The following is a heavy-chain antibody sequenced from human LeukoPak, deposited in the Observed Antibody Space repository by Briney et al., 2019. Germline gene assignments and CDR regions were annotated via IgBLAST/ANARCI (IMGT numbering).Heavy chain of an antibody. D-gene: IGHD3-3*01. V-gene: IGHV4-59*01. CDR2: ISSSGNS. Sequence: SETLSLTCTVSGDSISDFYWTWIRQTPGKGLEWMGFISSSGNSNYSPSLESRGSFSLDTSKSQFSLSLKSVAAADTAVYYCARVFRGAVTSNWFDPWAQGILVTVSS. J-gene: IGHJ5*02. CDR1: GDSISDFY. CDR3: ARVFRGAVTSNWFDP.